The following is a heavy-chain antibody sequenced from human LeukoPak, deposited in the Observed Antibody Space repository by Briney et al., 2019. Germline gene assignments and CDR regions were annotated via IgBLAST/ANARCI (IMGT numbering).Heavy chain of an antibody. D-gene: IGHD6-13*01. V-gene: IGHV3-9*01. CDR2: ISWNSGSI. Sequence: GGSLRLSCAASGFTFSSYAMHWVRQAPGKGLEWVSGISWNSGSIGYADSVKGRFTISRDNAKNSLYLQMNSLRAEDTALYYCAKDIAAAGTPFFDYWGQGTLVTVSS. CDR1: GFTFSSYA. J-gene: IGHJ4*02. CDR3: AKDIAAAGTPFFDY.